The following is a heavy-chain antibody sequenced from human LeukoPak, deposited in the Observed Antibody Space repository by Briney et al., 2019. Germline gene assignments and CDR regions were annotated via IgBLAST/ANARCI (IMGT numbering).Heavy chain of an antibody. CDR2: ISYSGGRT. Sequence: PGGSLRLSCAVSGFIFSSYAMSWVRQAPGKGLEWVSGISYSGGRTYYADSVKGRFTISRDNSKNTVYLQMNSLRVEDTAVYYCAKEVSNGDYNILGYYYNCMDVWGQGTTVTVSS. D-gene: IGHD4-17*01. CDR1: GFIFSSYA. J-gene: IGHJ6*02. CDR3: AKEVSNGDYNILGYYYNCMDV. V-gene: IGHV3-23*01.